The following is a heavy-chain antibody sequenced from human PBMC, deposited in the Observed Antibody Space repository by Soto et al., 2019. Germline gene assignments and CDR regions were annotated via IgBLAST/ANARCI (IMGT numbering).Heavy chain of an antibody. CDR1: GFTFSSYG. CDR3: ARGVSPSGELTRPFDY. V-gene: IGHV3-30*03. D-gene: IGHD3-10*01. CDR2: ISYDGSNK. Sequence: GGSLRLSCAASGFTFSSYGMHWVRQAPGKGLEWVAVISYDGSNKYYADSVKGRFTISRDNSKNTLYLQMNSLRAEDTAVYYCARGVSPSGELTRPFDYWGQGTLVTVSS. J-gene: IGHJ4*02.